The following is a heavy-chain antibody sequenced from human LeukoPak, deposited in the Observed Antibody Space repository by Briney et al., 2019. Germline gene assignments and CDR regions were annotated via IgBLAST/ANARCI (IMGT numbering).Heavy chain of an antibody. CDR1: GGSTSTYY. J-gene: IGHJ5*02. D-gene: IGHD1-26*01. CDR3: ARLSGSYYTWFDP. CDR2: FYYSGST. Sequence: PSETLSLTCTVSGGSTSTYYWSWIRQPPGKGLEWIGFFYYSGSTSYNPSLKSRVTISVDTSKNQFSLKLSSVTAADTAVYYCARLSGSYYTWFDPWGQGTLVTVSS. V-gene: IGHV4-59*12.